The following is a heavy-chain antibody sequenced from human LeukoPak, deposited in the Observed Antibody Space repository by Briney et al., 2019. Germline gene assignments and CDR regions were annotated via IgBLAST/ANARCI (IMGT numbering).Heavy chain of an antibody. CDR1: GGSISSYY. D-gene: IGHD3-10*01. CDR2: IYTSGST. J-gene: IGHJ3*02. V-gene: IGHV4-4*07. CDR3: ASSAGGFGELLNDAFDI. Sequence: SETLSLTCTVSGGSISSYYWSCIRQPAGKGLEWIGRIYTSGSTNYNPSLKSRVTMSVDTSKNQFSLKLSSLTAADTAVYYCASSAGGFGELLNDAFDIWGQGTMVTVSS.